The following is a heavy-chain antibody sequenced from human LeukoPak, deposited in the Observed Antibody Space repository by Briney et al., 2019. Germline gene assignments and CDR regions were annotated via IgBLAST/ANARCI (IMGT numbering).Heavy chain of an antibody. D-gene: IGHD5-18*01. J-gene: IGHJ6*03. V-gene: IGHV3-7*01. CDR1: GFTFSSYW. CDR3: ARDRTNIQLWSYYYMDV. CDR2: IKQDGSEK. Sequence: PGGSLRLSCAASGFTFSSYWMSWVRQAPEKGLEWVANIKQDGSEKYYVDSVKGRFTISRDNAKNSLYLQMNSLRAEDTAVYYCARDRTNIQLWSYYYMDVWGKGTTVTVSS.